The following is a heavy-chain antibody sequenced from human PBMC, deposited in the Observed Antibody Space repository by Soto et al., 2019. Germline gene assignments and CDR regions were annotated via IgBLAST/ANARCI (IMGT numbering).Heavy chain of an antibody. D-gene: IGHD3-22*01. CDR2: IDPSVSYT. CDR1: GYSFTSYW. J-gene: IGHJ4*02. Sequence: GESLKISCKGSGYSFTSYWISCARQMPGKGLEWMGRIDPSVSYTNYSPSFQGHVTISADKSISTAYLQWSSLKASDTAMYYCARQLGSSGVSLTDWGQGTLVTVSS. CDR3: ARQLGSSGVSLTD. V-gene: IGHV5-10-1*01.